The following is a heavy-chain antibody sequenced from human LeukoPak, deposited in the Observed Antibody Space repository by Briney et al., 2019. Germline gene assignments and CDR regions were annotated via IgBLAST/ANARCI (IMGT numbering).Heavy chain of an antibody. V-gene: IGHV4-4*07. CDR3: ARDGRDYGSGSYYTYYYYGMDV. CDR2: IYTSGRT. CDR1: GGSISSYY. Sequence: SETLSLTCTVSGGSISSYYWSWIRQPAGKGLEWIGRIYTSGRTNYNPSLKSRVTMSVDTSKNQFSLKLSSVTAADTAVYYCARDGRDYGSGSYYTYYYYGMDVWGQGTTVTVSS. D-gene: IGHD3-10*01. J-gene: IGHJ6*02.